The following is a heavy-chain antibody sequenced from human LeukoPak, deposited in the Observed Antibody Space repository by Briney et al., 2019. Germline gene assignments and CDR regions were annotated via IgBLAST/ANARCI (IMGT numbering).Heavy chain of an antibody. CDR2: IIPIFGTA. Sequence: ASVKVSCKASGGTFSSYAISWVRQAPGQGLEWMGGIIPIFGTANYAQKFQGRVTITADESTSTAYMELSSLRSEDTAVYYCARPIVGATRGAFDIWGQGTMVTVSS. J-gene: IGHJ3*02. CDR1: GGTFSSYA. V-gene: IGHV1-69*13. D-gene: IGHD1-26*01. CDR3: ARPIVGATRGAFDI.